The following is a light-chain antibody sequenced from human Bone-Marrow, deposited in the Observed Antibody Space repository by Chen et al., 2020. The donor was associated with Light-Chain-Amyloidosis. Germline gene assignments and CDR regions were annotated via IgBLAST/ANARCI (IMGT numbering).Light chain of an antibody. CDR2: DDS. Sequence: SYVLTQPSSVSVAPGQTATIACGGNNIGSTSVHWYQQTPGQAPLLVVYDDSDRPSGIPERLSGSNSGNTATRTSRRVEDGDEADDSCQVWDRSRDRTVLGGGTKLTVL. CDR1: NIGSTS. J-gene: IGLJ3*02. V-gene: IGLV3-21*02. CDR3: QVWDRSRDRTV.